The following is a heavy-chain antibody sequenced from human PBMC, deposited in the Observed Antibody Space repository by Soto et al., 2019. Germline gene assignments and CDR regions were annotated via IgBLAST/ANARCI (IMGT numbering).Heavy chain of an antibody. CDR2: IIPMFGTT. D-gene: IGHD2-15*01. CDR3: ARVVTVVKSFHYWYFDL. CDR1: GGTFSSYA. Sequence: QVQLVQSGAEVKKPGSSVKVSCKASGGTFSSYAISWVRQAPGQGLEWMGGIIPMFGTTNYAQKFQGRVTNTADDSTSTAYMELSSLRSEDTAVYYCARVVTVVKSFHYWYFDLWGRGTLVTVSS. V-gene: IGHV1-69*12. J-gene: IGHJ2*01.